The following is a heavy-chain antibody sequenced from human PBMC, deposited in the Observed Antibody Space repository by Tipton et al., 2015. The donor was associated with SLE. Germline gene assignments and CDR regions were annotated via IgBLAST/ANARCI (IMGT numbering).Heavy chain of an antibody. D-gene: IGHD6-25*01. CDR3: ASSVPAYAFDI. CDR2: IYHSGTT. V-gene: IGHV4-38-2*01. CDR1: GYSIGSDYY. Sequence: TLSLTCAVTGYSIGSDYYCGWIRQAPGKGLEGIGSIYHSGTTYYNLSLRSRVTISVDTSKSQFSLKLISVTAADTAVYYCASSVPAYAFDIWGQGTMVTVS. J-gene: IGHJ3*02.